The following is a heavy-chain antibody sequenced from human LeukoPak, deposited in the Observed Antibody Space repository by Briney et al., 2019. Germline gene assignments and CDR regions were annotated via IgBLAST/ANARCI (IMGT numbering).Heavy chain of an antibody. CDR1: GFTFSDHP. CDR2: IDGSGTTI. J-gene: IGHJ4*02. D-gene: IGHD6-13*01. CDR3: ARDNKVPYSSSWYLDY. Sequence: PGGSLRLSCAASGFTFSDHPMTWVRQAPGKGLQWVSYIDGSGTTIYYAESVKGRFTISRDNSKNTLYLQMNSLRAEDTAVYYCARDNKVPYSSSWYLDYWGQGTLVTVSS. V-gene: IGHV3-11*01.